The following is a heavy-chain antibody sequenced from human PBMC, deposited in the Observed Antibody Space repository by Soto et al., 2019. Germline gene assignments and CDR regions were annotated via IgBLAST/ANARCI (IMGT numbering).Heavy chain of an antibody. CDR3: ARGHGEAVTTKLKLIETALDY. J-gene: IGHJ4*02. CDR1: GGSCSGYY. D-gene: IGHD4-17*01. CDR2: INHSGST. Sequence: PSETLSLTRAVYGGSCSGYYWSWIRQPPGKGLEWIGEINHSGSTNYNPSLKSRVTISVDTSKNQSSLKLSSVTAADTAVYYCARGHGEAVTTKLKLIETALDYWGQGTLVTVSS. V-gene: IGHV4-34*01.